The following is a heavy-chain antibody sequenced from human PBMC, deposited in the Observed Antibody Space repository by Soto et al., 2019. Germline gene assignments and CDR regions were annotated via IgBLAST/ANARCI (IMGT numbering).Heavy chain of an antibody. CDR1: GFTFSSYA. D-gene: IGHD3-3*01. J-gene: IGHJ6*03. CDR2: ISGSGGST. Sequence: QPGGSLRLSCAASGFTFSSYAMSWVRQAPGKGLEWVSAISGSGGSTYYADSVKGRFTISRDNSKNTLYLQMNSLRAEDTAVYYCANRDFWSRGYYYYYYMDVWGKGTTVTVSS. CDR3: ANRDFWSRGYYYYYYMDV. V-gene: IGHV3-23*01.